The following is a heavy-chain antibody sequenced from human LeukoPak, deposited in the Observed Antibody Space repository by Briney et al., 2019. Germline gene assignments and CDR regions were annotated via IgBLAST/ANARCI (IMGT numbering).Heavy chain of an antibody. Sequence: PSETLSLTCAVYGGSFSGYYWSWIRQPPGKGLEWIGEINHSGSTNYNPSLKSRVTISVDTSKNQFSLKLSSVTAADTAVYYCARGHSQDIAMVRWDYWGQGTLVTVSS. V-gene: IGHV4-34*01. CDR1: GGSFSGYY. CDR3: ARGHSQDIAMVRWDY. D-gene: IGHD5-18*01. CDR2: INHSGST. J-gene: IGHJ4*02.